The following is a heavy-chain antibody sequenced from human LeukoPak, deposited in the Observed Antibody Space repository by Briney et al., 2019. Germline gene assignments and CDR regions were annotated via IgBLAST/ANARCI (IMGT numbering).Heavy chain of an antibody. Sequence: GGSLRLSCAASGFTFSSYGMHWVRQAPGKGLEWVAVIWYDGSNKYYADSVKGRFTISRDNAKNSLYLQMNSLRAEDTAVYYCARWAAMVGIDYWGQGTLVTVSS. D-gene: IGHD5-18*01. J-gene: IGHJ4*02. CDR3: ARWAAMVGIDY. CDR1: GFTFSSYG. CDR2: IWYDGSNK. V-gene: IGHV3-33*03.